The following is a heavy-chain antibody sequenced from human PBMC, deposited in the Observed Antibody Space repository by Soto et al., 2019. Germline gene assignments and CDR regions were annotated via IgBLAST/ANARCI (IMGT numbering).Heavy chain of an antibody. CDR2: INHSGTT. CDR3: ARVGRYYDFWSGYRYYYFDY. V-gene: IGHV4-34*01. J-gene: IGHJ4*02. Sequence: SETLSLTCAVYGGSFSGYYWSWIRQPPGKGLECIWEINHSGTTNYNPSLKSRVTISVDTSKNQFSLKLSSVTAADTAVYYCARVGRYYDFWSGYRYYYFDYWGQGTLVTVSS. CDR1: GGSFSGYY. D-gene: IGHD3-3*01.